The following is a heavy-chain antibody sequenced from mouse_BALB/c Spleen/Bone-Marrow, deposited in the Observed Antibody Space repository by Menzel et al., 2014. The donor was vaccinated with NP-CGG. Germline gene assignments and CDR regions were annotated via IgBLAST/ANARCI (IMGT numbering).Heavy chain of an antibody. CDR3: ARWEDYAMDY. J-gene: IGHJ4*01. CDR1: GFHIKDTY. V-gene: IGHV14-3*02. Sequence: VQLQQPGAELVKPGASVKLSCTASGFHIKDTYMHWVKQRSEQGLEWIGRIDPANGNTKYDPKFQGKATITADTSSNTAYLQLSSLTSEDTAVYYCARWEDYAMDYWGQGTSVTVSS. D-gene: IGHD4-1*01. CDR2: IDPANGNT.